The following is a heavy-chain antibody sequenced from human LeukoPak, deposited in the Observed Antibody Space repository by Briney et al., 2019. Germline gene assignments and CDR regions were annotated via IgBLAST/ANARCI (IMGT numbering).Heavy chain of an antibody. CDR2: ITWNSGYV. CDR3: VQDSYAISSGGSTFAS. Sequence: PGRSLRLSCTVSGFIFEDYAMHWVRQAPGKGLEWVSSITWNSGYVAYADSVKGRFSISRDNANNSLYLQMNSLITEDMAVYYCVQDSYAISSGGSTFASWGQGSLVTVSS. D-gene: IGHD3-22*01. CDR1: GFIFEDYA. J-gene: IGHJ4*02. V-gene: IGHV3-9*03.